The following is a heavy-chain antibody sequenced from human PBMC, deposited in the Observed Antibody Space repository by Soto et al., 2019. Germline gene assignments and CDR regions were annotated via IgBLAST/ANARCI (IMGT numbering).Heavy chain of an antibody. CDR3: ARGRAAYFDY. D-gene: IGHD2-15*01. CDR2: INHSGST. CDR1: GGSFSGYY. Sequence: QVQLQQWGAGLLKPSETLSLTCAVYGGSFSGYYWSWIRQPPGKGLEWIGEINHSGSTNYNTSLKSRVTISVDTSKNQFSLKLSSVTAADTAVYYCARGRAAYFDYWGQGTLVTVSS. V-gene: IGHV4-34*01. J-gene: IGHJ4*02.